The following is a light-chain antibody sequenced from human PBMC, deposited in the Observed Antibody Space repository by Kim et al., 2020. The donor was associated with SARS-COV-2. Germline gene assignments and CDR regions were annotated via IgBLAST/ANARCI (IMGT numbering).Light chain of an antibody. Sequence: QSALTQPASVSGSPGQSVTISCTGTSSDIGTYNYVSWYQQHPGKAPKLMIYDVSNRPSGVANRFSGSKSGNTASLAISGLQAEDDADYYCLSYTSSASYVFGAGTKVTVL. CDR1: SSDIGTYNY. CDR3: LSYTSSASYV. J-gene: IGLJ1*01. V-gene: IGLV2-14*03. CDR2: DVS.